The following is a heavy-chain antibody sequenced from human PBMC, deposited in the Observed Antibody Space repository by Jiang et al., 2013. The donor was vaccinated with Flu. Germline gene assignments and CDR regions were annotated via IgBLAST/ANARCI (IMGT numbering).Heavy chain of an antibody. CDR3: ARARAPEVAAYYFDY. CDR2: VYYSGDT. D-gene: IGHD6-13*01. J-gene: IGHJ4*02. CDR1: GDSISHYY. V-gene: IGHV4-59*01. Sequence: GSGLVKPSETLSLTCTVSGDSISHYYWNWLRQPPGKALEWIGYVYYSGDTNYSPSLKSRLTISVDSSKNRFSLKLNSVTAADTAIYFCARARAPEVAAYYFDYWGQGVLVTVSS.